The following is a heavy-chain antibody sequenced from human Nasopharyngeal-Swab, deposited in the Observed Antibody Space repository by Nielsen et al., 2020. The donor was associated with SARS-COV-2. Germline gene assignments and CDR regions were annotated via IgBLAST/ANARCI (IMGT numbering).Heavy chain of an antibody. CDR2: ISAYNGKT. V-gene: IGHV1-18*01. D-gene: IGHD2-21*01. CDR1: GYTFTSYG. CDR3: ARFCGHDCQNGFDI. Sequence: ASVTVSCKASGYTFTSYGITWVRQAPGQGLEWMAWISAYNGKTNYAQNLQGRVTMTTDTSTSTAYMELRSLRSDDTAVYFCARFCGHDCQNGFDIWGQGTMVTVSS. J-gene: IGHJ3*02.